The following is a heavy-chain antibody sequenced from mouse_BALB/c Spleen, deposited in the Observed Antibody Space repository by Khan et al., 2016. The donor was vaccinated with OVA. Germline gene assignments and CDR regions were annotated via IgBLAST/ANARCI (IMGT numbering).Heavy chain of an antibody. Sequence: QIQLVQSGPELKKPGETVKISCKASGYTFTNYGMNWVKQAPGKGLKWMGWINTYTGEPTYGDDFKGRFAFSLETSASTAYLQINNLKNEDTATYVCARVGYNGTMDYWGQGTSVTGSS. D-gene: IGHD2-14*01. J-gene: IGHJ4*01. CDR2: INTYTGEP. V-gene: IGHV9-3-1*01. CDR1: GYTFTNYG. CDR3: ARVGYNGTMDY.